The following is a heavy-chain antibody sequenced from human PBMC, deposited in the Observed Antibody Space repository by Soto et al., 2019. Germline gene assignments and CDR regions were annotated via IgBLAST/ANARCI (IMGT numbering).Heavy chain of an antibody. J-gene: IGHJ6*02. CDR2: IYYSGST. CDR3: AGIIVATMRYYYYGMDV. D-gene: IGHD5-12*01. Sequence: SETLSLTCTVSGGSISSSSYYWGWIRQPPGKGLEWIGSIYYSGSTYYNPSLKSRVTISVDTSKNQFSLKLSSVTAADTAVYYCAGIIVATMRYYYYGMDVWGQGTTVTVSS. CDR1: GGSISSSSYY. V-gene: IGHV4-39*01.